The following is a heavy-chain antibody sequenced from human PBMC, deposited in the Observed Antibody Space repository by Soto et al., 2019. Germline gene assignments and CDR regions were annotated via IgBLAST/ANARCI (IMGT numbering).Heavy chain of an antibody. CDR3: VDLSGYETFDY. CDR2: ISGSGGST. Sequence: GGSLRLSCAASGFTFSSYAMSWVRQAPGKGLEWVSAISGSGGSTYYADSVKGRFTISRDNSKNTLYLQMNSLRAEDTAVYYCVDLSGYETFDYWGQGTLVTVSS. J-gene: IGHJ4*02. V-gene: IGHV3-23*01. D-gene: IGHD5-12*01. CDR1: GFTFSSYA.